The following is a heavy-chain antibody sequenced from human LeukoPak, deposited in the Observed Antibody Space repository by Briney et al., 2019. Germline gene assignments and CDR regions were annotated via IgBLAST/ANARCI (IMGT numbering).Heavy chain of an antibody. CDR2: INHSGST. V-gene: IGHV4-34*01. D-gene: IGHD2-15*01. CDR3: AREGGSGTDY. Sequence: SETLSLTCAVYGGSFSGYYWSWIRQPPGKGLEWIGEINHSGSTNYNPSLKSRVTISVDTSKNQFSLKLSSVTAADTAVYCCAREGGSGTDYWGQGTLVTVSS. CDR1: GGSFSGYY. J-gene: IGHJ4*02.